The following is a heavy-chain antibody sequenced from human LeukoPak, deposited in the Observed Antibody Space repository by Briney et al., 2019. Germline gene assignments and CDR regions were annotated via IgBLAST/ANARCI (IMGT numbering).Heavy chain of an antibody. D-gene: IGHD3-16*01. CDR2: INPKSGGT. V-gene: IGHV1-2*02. Sequence: ASVKVSCKTSGYSFTDYYMHWVRQAPGQGLEWMGWINPKSGGTSSAQKFQGRVTVTRDPSITTVYMEVRWLTSDDTAIYYCARADRVDGGPYLIDSWGQGTLVTVSS. CDR1: GYSFTDYY. CDR3: ARADRVDGGPYLIDS. J-gene: IGHJ5*01.